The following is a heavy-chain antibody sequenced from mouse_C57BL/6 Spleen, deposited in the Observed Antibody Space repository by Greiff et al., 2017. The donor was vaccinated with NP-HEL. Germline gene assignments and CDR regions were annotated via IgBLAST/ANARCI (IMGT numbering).Heavy chain of an antibody. D-gene: IGHD1-1*01. V-gene: IGHV1-69*01. Sequence: QVQLQQPGAELVMPGASVKLSCKASGYTFTSYWMHWVKQRPGQGLEWIGEIDPSDSYTNYNQKFKGKSTLTVDKSSSTAYMQLSSLTSEDSAVYYCARSRDYGSSYVYWYFDVWGTGTTVTVSS. CDR2: IDPSDSYT. CDR1: GYTFTSYW. J-gene: IGHJ1*03. CDR3: ARSRDYGSSYVYWYFDV.